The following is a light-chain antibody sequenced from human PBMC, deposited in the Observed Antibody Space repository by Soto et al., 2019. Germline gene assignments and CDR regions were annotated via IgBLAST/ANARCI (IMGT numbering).Light chain of an antibody. CDR3: QQYTSYSS. CDR2: KSS. CDR1: QSISSW. Sequence: DIQMTQSPSTLSASVGDRVTITCRASQSISSWLAWYQQKPGKAPKLLIYKSSSLQSVVPSRFSGSGSGTEFTLTISSLQPDDFATYYCQQYTSYSSFGQGTKVEIK. J-gene: IGKJ1*01. V-gene: IGKV1-5*03.